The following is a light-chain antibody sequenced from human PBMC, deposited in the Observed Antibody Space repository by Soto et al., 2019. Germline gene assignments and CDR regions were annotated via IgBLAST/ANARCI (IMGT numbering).Light chain of an antibody. V-gene: IGKV3D-20*02. CDR2: DAS. CDR3: QQRSNWLRT. Sequence: EIVLTQSPGTLSLSPGDTATLSCRASQTISSNFLAWYQQKPGQAPRLLIYDASNRATGIPARFSGSGSGTDFTLTISSLEPEDFAVYYCQQRSNWLRTFGQGTKVDIK. CDR1: QTISSNF. J-gene: IGKJ1*01.